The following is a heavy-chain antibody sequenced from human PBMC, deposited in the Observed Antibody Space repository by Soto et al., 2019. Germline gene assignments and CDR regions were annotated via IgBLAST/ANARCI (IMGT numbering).Heavy chain of an antibody. D-gene: IGHD3-22*01. Sequence: PGGSLRLSCAASGFTFSSYGMHWVRQAPGKGLEWVAVISYDGSNKYYADSVKGRFTISRDNSKNTLYLQMNSLRAEDTAVYYCAKPNYYDSSGYYSASDAFDIWGQGTMVTVSS. CDR3: AKPNYYDSSGYYSASDAFDI. V-gene: IGHV3-30*18. CDR1: GFTFSSYG. J-gene: IGHJ3*02. CDR2: ISYDGSNK.